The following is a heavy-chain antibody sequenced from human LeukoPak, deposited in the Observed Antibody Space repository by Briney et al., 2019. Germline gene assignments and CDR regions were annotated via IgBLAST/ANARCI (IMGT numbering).Heavy chain of an antibody. D-gene: IGHD3-22*01. CDR3: ARAPSEIGGYYPEYFRR. V-gene: IGHV3-74*01. CDR2: IKSDGST. J-gene: IGHJ1*01. CDR1: GFTFSSYW. Sequence: QTGGSLRLSCAASGFTFSSYWMHWVRQAPGKGLVWVSRIKSDGSTNYADSVKGRFTISRDNAKNTLSLQMNSLRAEDTGVYYCARAPSEIGGYYPEYFRRWGQGTLVTVSS.